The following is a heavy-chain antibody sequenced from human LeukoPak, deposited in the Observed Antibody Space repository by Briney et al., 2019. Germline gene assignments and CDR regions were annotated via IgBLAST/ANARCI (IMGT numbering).Heavy chain of an antibody. J-gene: IGHJ4*02. D-gene: IGHD2-2*01. CDR1: GGSISSSNYY. CDR3: VLMPGY. V-gene: IGHV4-39*01. Sequence: PSETLSPTCTVSGGSISSSNYYWGWVRQPPGKGLEWIGGFYNSGSTYYNPSLKSRVTISVDTSKKQFSLRLTSVTAADTAVYYCVLMPGYWGQGILVAVSS. CDR2: FYNSGST.